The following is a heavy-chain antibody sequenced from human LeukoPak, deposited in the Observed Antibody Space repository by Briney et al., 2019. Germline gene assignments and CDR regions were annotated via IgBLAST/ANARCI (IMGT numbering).Heavy chain of an antibody. CDR2: TYYRSKWYN. V-gene: IGHV6-1*01. D-gene: IGHD3-3*01. Sequence: SQTLSLTCAISGDSVSSNSAAWNWIRKSPSRGLEWLGRTYYRSKWYNDYAVSVKSRITINPDTSKNQFSLKLSSVTAADTAVYYCARRNDFWSGRYTDAFDIWGQGTMVTVSS. CDR3: ARRNDFWSGRYTDAFDI. CDR1: GDSVSSNSAA. J-gene: IGHJ3*02.